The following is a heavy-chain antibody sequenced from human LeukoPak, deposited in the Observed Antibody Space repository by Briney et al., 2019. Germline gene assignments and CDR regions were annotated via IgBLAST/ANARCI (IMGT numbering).Heavy chain of an antibody. D-gene: IGHD3-3*01. CDR3: AKDSETGWSGYLSLDY. CDR2: ISWDGGST. V-gene: IGHV3-43*01. CDR1: GFTFDDYT. Sequence: GGSLRLSCAASGFTFDDYTMHWVRQAPGKGLEWVSLISWDGGSTYYADSVKGRFTISRGNSKNSLYLQMNSLRTEDTALYYCAKDSETGWSGYLSLDYWGQGTLVTVSS. J-gene: IGHJ4*02.